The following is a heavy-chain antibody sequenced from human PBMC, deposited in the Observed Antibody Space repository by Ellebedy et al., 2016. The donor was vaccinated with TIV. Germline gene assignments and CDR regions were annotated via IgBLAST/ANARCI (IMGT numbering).Heavy chain of an antibody. CDR3: AKDRSDTPYIPWYFDL. V-gene: IGHV3-23*01. D-gene: IGHD2-21*01. Sequence: GESLKISCAASGFTFSTYAMTWVRQVPGKGLEWVSAITSSGDNTYYADSVKGRFTISRDNSKNTLYLQMNSLRAEDTAVYFCAKDRSDTPYIPWYFDLWGRGTPVAVSS. J-gene: IGHJ2*01. CDR2: ITSSGDNT. CDR1: GFTFSTYA.